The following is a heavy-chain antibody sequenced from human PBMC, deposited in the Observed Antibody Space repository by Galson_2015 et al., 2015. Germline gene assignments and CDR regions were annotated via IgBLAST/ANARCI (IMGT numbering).Heavy chain of an antibody. CDR2: INPTSGGT. CDR3: ATPSGRDGYNYAFDY. CDR1: GYTFTGYY. J-gene: IGHJ4*02. V-gene: IGHV1-2*05. D-gene: IGHD5-24*01. Sequence: SVKVSCKASGYTFTGYYMHWVRQAPGQGLERMGRINPTSGGTNYAQKFQGRVTMTRDTSINTVYMELSRLRSDDTVVYYCATPSGRDGYNYAFDYWGQGTLVTVSS.